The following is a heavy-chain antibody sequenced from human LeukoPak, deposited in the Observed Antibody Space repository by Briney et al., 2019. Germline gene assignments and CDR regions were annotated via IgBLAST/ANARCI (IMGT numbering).Heavy chain of an antibody. J-gene: IGHJ5*02. D-gene: IGHD2-2*01. V-gene: IGHV4-4*07. CDR2: IYTSGST. CDR1: GGSISSYY. Sequence: SETLSLTCTVSGGSISSYYWSWIRQPAGKGLEWIGRIYTSGSTNYNPSLKSRVTMSVDTSKNQFSLKLSSVTAADTAVYYCARDSIVVVPAARQPPEKNWFDPWGQGTLVTVSP. CDR3: ARDSIVVVPAARQPPEKNWFDP.